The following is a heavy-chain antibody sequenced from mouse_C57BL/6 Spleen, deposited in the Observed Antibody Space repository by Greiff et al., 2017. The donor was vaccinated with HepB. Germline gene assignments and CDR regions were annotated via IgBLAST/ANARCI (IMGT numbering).Heavy chain of an antibody. Sequence: EVQGVESGGGLVKPGGSLKLSCAASGFTFSSYAMSWVRQTPEKRLEWVATISDGGSYTYYPDNVKGRFTISRDNAKNNLYLQMSHLKSEDTAMYYCARPLRGWYFDVWGTGTTVTVSS. CDR2: ISDGGSYT. J-gene: IGHJ1*03. V-gene: IGHV5-4*01. D-gene: IGHD2-12*01. CDR3: ARPLRGWYFDV. CDR1: GFTFSSYA.